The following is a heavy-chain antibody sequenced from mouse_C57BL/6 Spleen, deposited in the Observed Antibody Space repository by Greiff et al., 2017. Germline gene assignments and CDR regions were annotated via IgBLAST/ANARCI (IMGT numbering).Heavy chain of an antibody. CDR3: ASGGDGFDY. V-gene: IGHV5-4*03. J-gene: IGHJ2*01. CDR1: GFTFSSYA. Sequence: EVNVVESGGGLVKPGGSLKLSCAASGFTFSSYAMSWVRQTPEKMLEWVATISDGGSYTYYPDNVKGRFTISRDNAKNNLYLQMSHLKSEDTAMYYCASGGDGFDYWGQGTTLTVSA. CDR2: ISDGGSYT. D-gene: IGHD3-3*01.